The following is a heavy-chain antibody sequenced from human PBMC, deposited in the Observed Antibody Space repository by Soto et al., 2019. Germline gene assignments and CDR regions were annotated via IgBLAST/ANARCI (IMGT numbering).Heavy chain of an antibody. Sequence: PGGSLRLSCAASGFTFSSYGMHWVRQAPGKGLEWVAVISYDGSNKYYADSVKGRFTISRDNSKNTLYLQMNSLRAEDTAVYYCAKGVVAATEHGDYNWFDPWGQGTRVTVSS. D-gene: IGHD2-15*01. CDR2: ISYDGSNK. CDR3: AKGVVAATEHGDYNWFDP. V-gene: IGHV3-30*18. J-gene: IGHJ5*02. CDR1: GFTFSSYG.